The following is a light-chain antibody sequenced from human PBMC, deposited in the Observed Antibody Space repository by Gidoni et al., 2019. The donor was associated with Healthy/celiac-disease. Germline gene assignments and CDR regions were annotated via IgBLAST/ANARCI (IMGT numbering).Light chain of an antibody. CDR1: QSVSSY. J-gene: IGKJ2*01. CDR3: QQRSNWPPYT. Sequence: DNVLTPSPATLSLAPGERATLSCRASQSVSSYFSWYQQKPGQAPRLLIYDAANRATGIPARFSGSGSGTDFTLTISSLEPEDFAVYYCQQRSNWPPYTFGQGTKLEIK. CDR2: DAA. V-gene: IGKV3-11*01.